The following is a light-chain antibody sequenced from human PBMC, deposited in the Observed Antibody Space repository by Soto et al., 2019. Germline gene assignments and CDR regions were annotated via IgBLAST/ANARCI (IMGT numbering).Light chain of an antibody. CDR3: QQSYSTPHT. V-gene: IGKV1-39*01. CDR1: QSISSY. Sequence: DIQMTQSPSSLSVSVGDRVTITCRARQSISSYLNWYQQKPGKAPKLLIYAASSLQSGLPSRFSGSGSGTDFTLTISSLQPEDFAPYYCQQSYSTPHTFGQGTKLEIK. CDR2: AAS. J-gene: IGKJ2*01.